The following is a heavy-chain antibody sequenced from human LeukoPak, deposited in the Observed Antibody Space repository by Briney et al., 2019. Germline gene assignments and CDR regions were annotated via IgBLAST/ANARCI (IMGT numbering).Heavy chain of an antibody. D-gene: IGHD6-13*01. CDR3: ARIGAAATTHGEFDY. V-gene: IGHV4-61*02. J-gene: IGHJ4*02. Sequence: SQTLSLTCTVSGGSISSGSYYWSWIRQPAGKGLEWIGRIYTSGSTNYNPSLKSRVTISVDTSKNQFSLKLSSVTAADTAVYYCARIGAAATTHGEFDYWGQGTLVTVSS. CDR2: IYTSGST. CDR1: GGSISSGSYY.